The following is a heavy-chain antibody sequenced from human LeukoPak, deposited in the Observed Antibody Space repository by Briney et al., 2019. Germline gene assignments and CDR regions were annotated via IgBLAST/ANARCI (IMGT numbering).Heavy chain of an antibody. CDR2: IYYSGST. V-gene: IGHV4-59*08. J-gene: IGHJ6*02. CDR1: GGSISSYY. D-gene: IGHD3-10*01. CDR3: ARHGKDYYGSGSYALYYYYGMDV. Sequence: SETLSLTCTVSGGSISSYYWSWIRQPPGKGLEWIGYIYYSGSTNYNPSLKSRVTISVDTSKNQFSLKLSSVTAADTAVYYCARHGKDYYGSGSYALYYYYGMDVWGQGTTVTASS.